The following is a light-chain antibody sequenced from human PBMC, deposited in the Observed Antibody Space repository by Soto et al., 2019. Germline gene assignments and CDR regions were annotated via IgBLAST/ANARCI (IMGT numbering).Light chain of an antibody. J-gene: IGKJ5*01. CDR3: QNYNSAPPIT. CDR1: QGISNH. CDR2: AAS. Sequence: DIQMTQSPSSLSASVGDRVTITCRASQGISNHLAWYQQKPGRVPNLLIFAASTLQSGVPSRFSGSGSGTDFTLTISSLQPEDVGSYYCQNYNSAPPITFGQGTRLEIK. V-gene: IGKV1-27*01.